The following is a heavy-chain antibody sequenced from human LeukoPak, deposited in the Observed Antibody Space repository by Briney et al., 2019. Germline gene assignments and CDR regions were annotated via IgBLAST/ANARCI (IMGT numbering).Heavy chain of an antibody. CDR1: GFSFITYW. J-gene: IGHJ4*02. V-gene: IGHV3-7*01. CDR2: IKPDGSEK. D-gene: IGHD1-1*01. CDR3: ATGGTWDLDH. Sequence: GGSLRLSCAASGFSFITYWMTWVRQAPGKGLEWVASIKPDGSEKFYVDSVEGRYTISRDNARNSLFLQMNSLRAEDTALYYCATGGTWDLDHWGQGTLVTVSS.